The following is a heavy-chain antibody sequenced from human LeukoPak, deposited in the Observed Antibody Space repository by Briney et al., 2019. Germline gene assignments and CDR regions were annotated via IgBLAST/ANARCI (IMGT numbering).Heavy chain of an antibody. D-gene: IGHD4-17*01. Sequence: SQTLSLTCTVSGGSISSGDYYWSWIRQHPGKGLEWIGYIYYSGSTYYNPSLKSRVTISVDTSKNQFSLKLSSVTAADTAVYYCARGSALTVTTDYWGQGTLVTVSS. CDR2: IYYSGST. CDR3: ARGSALTVTTDY. J-gene: IGHJ4*02. V-gene: IGHV4-31*03. CDR1: GGSISSGDYY.